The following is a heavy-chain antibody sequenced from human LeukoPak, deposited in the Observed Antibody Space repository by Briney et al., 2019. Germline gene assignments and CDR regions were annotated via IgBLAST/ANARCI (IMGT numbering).Heavy chain of an antibody. Sequence: GGSLRLSCAASGFTFSSYAMSWVRQAPGKGLEWVSAISGSGGSTYYADSVKGRFTISRDNSKNTLYLQMNSLRAEDTAVYYCARLYDFWSGYSPSYYYGMDVWGQGTTVTVSS. CDR3: ARLYDFWSGYSPSYYYGMDV. J-gene: IGHJ6*02. CDR2: ISGSGGST. V-gene: IGHV3-23*01. CDR1: GFTFSSYA. D-gene: IGHD3-3*01.